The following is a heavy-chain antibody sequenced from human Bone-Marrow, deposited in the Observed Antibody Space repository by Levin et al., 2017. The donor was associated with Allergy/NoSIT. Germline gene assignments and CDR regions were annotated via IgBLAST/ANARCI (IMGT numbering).Heavy chain of an antibody. CDR1: GFTFKNYA. CDR3: AKDRSGSRSKGDLDY. J-gene: IGHJ4*02. CDR2: ISGSGTGT. V-gene: IGHV3-23*01. Sequence: SCAASGFTFKNYAMAWVRQAPGKGLEWVSTISGSGTGTYYADSVKGRFTVSRDNSKNTLYLQLNSLRVEDTAVFYCAKDRSGSRSKGDLDYWGQGTLVTVSS. D-gene: IGHD3-3*01.